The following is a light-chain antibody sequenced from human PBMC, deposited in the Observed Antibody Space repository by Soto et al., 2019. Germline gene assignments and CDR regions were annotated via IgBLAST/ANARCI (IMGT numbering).Light chain of an antibody. J-gene: IGKJ3*01. CDR2: KAS. CDR1: QSISSW. V-gene: IGKV1-5*03. CDR3: QHYNSYSRT. Sequence: DIQMTQSPSTLSASVGDRVTITCRASQSISSWLAWYQQKPGKAPKRLIYKASSLESGVPSRFSGSGSGTEFSLTISSLQPDEFATDYGQHYNSYSRTFGPGSKVDIK.